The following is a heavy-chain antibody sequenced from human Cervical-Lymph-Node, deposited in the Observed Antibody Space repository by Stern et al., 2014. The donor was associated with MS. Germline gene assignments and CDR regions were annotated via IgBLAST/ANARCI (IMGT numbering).Heavy chain of an antibody. V-gene: IGHV1-46*01. J-gene: IGHJ4*02. D-gene: IGHD6-19*01. CDR2: INPGGGST. CDR1: GYTFTSNK. CDR3: ARDNGGWSVDS. Sequence: VQLVAYGAEVKKPGASVKVSCKAFGYTFTSNKMHWGRQAPGQGLEWMGIINPGGGSTRYAQKLQGRVTMTRDTSTSTVYMELTSLRSEDTAVYSCARDNGGWSVDSWGQGTLVIVSS.